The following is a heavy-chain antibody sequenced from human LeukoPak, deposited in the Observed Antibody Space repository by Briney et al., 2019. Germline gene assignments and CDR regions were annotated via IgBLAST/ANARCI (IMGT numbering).Heavy chain of an antibody. CDR2: INPNSGGT. J-gene: IGHJ6*03. D-gene: IGHD1-14*01. V-gene: IGHV1-2*02. Sequence: ASVKVSCKASGYTFTGYYMHWVRQAPGQGLEWMGWINPNSGGTNYAQKFQGRVTMTRDTSISTAYMELSGLRSDDTAVYYCARGVAGVYFYYYMDAWGKGTTVTVSS. CDR3: ARGVAGVYFYYYMDA. CDR1: GYTFTGYY.